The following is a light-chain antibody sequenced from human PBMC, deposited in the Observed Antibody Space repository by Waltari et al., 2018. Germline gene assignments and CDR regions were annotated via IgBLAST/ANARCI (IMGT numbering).Light chain of an antibody. V-gene: IGKV3-20*01. CDR1: QILTKKY. Sequence: VLTQSPGTLSLSPVERATLSCRACQILTKKYLAWYQLKPGQAPRLLIYGASIRAAGVPDRFSGNGSGTDFPLTISRLEPEDFAVYYCQQYGSSIMYTFGQGTKLEIK. J-gene: IGKJ2*01. CDR3: QQYGSSIMYT. CDR2: GAS.